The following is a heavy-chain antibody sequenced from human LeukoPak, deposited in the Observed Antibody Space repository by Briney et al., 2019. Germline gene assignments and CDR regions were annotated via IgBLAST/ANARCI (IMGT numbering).Heavy chain of an antibody. CDR3: ARDTAPFSEYYDSSGHDY. Sequence: PGRSLRLSCAASGFTFSSYSMDWVRQAPGKGLEWVSSISSSSRYIYYADSVKGRFTISRDNAKNSLYLQMNSLRAEDTAVYYCARDTAPFSEYYDSSGHDYWGQGTLVTVSS. CDR1: GFTFSSYS. J-gene: IGHJ4*02. D-gene: IGHD3-22*01. V-gene: IGHV3-21*01. CDR2: ISSSSRYI.